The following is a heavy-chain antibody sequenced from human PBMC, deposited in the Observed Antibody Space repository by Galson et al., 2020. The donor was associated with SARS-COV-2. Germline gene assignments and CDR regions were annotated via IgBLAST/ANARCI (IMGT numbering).Heavy chain of an antibody. CDR1: GFTFSSYE. Sequence: GESLKISCAASGFTFSSYEMHWVRQAPGKGLEWVSYISSSGSTIYYADSVKGRFTISRDNAKNSLYLQMNSLSAEDTAVYYCARNPHSSSWYGVDYWGQGTLVTVSS. J-gene: IGHJ4*02. CDR3: ARNPHSSSWYGVDY. CDR2: ISSSGSTI. V-gene: IGHV3-48*03. D-gene: IGHD6-13*01.